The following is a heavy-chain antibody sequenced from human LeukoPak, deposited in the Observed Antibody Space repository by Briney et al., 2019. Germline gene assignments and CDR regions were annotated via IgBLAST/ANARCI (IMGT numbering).Heavy chain of an antibody. CDR3: ARDPSTSYYFDY. V-gene: IGHV1-2*02. D-gene: IGHD6-6*01. CDR2: INPNSGAT. Sequence: ASMKVSCKASGYTFTVYYLHWVRQAPGQGLEWMGWINPNSGATNYAQKFQGRVTMTRDTSISTVYMELTRLTSDDTAVYSCARDPSTSYYFDYWGQGTPVTVSS. J-gene: IGHJ4*02. CDR1: GYTFTVYY.